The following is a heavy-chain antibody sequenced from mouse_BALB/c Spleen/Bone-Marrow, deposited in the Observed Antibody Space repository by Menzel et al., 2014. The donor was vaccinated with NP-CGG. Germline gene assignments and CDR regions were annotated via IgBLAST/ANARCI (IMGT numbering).Heavy chain of an antibody. CDR1: GYSFTSYW. D-gene: IGHD2-1*01. J-gene: IGHJ3*01. CDR2: IDPSDSET. Sequence: QVQLQQPGPQLVRPGASVKISCKASGYSFTSYWMHWVKQRPEQGLEWIGMIDPSDSETRLSQKFKDKATLTVDKSSSTAYMQLSSPTSEDSAVYYCASPSDGNPFAYWGQGTLVTVSA. V-gene: IGHV1S127*01. CDR3: ASPSDGNPFAY.